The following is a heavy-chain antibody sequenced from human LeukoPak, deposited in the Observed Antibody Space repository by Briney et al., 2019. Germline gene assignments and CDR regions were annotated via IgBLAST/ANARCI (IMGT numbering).Heavy chain of an antibody. CDR2: IYHSGST. V-gene: IGHV4-38-2*02. D-gene: IGHD6-19*01. CDR3: ARQLKAGTFEAFDI. Sequence: SETLSLTCTVSGGSISSGYYWGWIRQPPGKGLEWIGSIYHSGSTYYNPSLKSRVTISVDTSKNQFSLKLSSVTAADTAVYYCARQLKAGTFEAFDIWGQGTMVTVSS. CDR1: GGSISSGYY. J-gene: IGHJ3*02.